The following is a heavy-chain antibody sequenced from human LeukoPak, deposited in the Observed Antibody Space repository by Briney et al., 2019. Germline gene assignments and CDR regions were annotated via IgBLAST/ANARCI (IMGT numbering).Heavy chain of an antibody. CDR2: INHSGST. CDR3: ARRASRTIVVVPAAFDY. J-gene: IGHJ4*02. CDR1: GFTFSSYA. D-gene: IGHD2-2*01. Sequence: KPGGSLRLSCAASGFTFSSYAMSWVRQPPGKGLEWIGEINHSGSTNYNPSLKSRVTISVDTSKNQFSLKLSSVTAADTAVYYCARRASRTIVVVPAAFDYWGQGTLVTVSS. V-gene: IGHV4-34*01.